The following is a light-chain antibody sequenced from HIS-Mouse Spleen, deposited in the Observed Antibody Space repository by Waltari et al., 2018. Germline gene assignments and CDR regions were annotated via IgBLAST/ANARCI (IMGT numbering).Light chain of an antibody. CDR2: EVS. J-gene: IGLJ2*01. CDR3: SSYAGSNNWV. CDR1: SSYVGGYNY. Sequence: QSALTQPPSASGSPGQSVTISCTGTSSYVGGYNYVSWYPQHPGKAPKLMIYEVSTRPAGVPDRFSGSKSGNTASLTVSGLQAEDEADYYCSSYAGSNNWVFGGGTKLTVL. V-gene: IGLV2-8*01.